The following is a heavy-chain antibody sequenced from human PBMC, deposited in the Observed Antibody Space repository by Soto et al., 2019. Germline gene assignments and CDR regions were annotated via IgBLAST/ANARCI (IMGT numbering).Heavy chain of an antibody. CDR2: IYYSGST. J-gene: IGHJ4*02. V-gene: IGHV4-31*03. Sequence: QVQLQESGPGPVKPSQTLSLTCTFSGGSISSGGYYWSWIGQHPGKGLEWIGYIYYSGSTYYNPSLKSRVTTSVDPSKNQFSLKLSSVPAADTAVYYCARDPSCSGSYFAYWGKGTLVTVSS. CDR1: GGSISSGGYY. D-gene: IGHD3-10*02. CDR3: ARDPSCSGSYFAY.